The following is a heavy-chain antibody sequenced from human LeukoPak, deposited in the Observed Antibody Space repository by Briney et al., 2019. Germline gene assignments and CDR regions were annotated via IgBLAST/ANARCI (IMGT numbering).Heavy chain of an antibody. Sequence: SETLSLTCAVYGGSFSGYYGSWIREPPGKGLEWIGEINHSGSTNYSPSLKRRVTISVDTSKNQFYMKLSSVTGADTAVHYCARWTGQGGDYYYYMDVWGKGTTVTVSS. J-gene: IGHJ6*03. CDR3: ARWTGQGGDYYYYMDV. V-gene: IGHV4-34*01. CDR2: INHSGST. D-gene: IGHD1-14*01. CDR1: GGSFSGYY.